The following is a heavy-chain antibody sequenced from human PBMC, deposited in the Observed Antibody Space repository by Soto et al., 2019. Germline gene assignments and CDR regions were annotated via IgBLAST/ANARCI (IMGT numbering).Heavy chain of an antibody. V-gene: IGHV1-18*01. J-gene: IGHJ4*02. CDR3: ARIGLSSSESHFDY. CDR2: ISAYNGNA. CDR1: GYTFTTSG. Sequence: ASVKVSCKASGYTFTTSGISWARQAPGQGLEWMGWISAYNGNANYAQKLQGRVTMTTDTSTSTAHMELRSLRSDDTAVYYCARIGLSSSESHFDYWGQGTLVTVSS. D-gene: IGHD6-13*01.